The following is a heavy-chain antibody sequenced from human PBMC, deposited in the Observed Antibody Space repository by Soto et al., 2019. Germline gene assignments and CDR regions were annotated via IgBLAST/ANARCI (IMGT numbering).Heavy chain of an antibody. CDR2: IYHAGNT. V-gene: IGHV4-59*08. Sequence: QVQLQESGPGLVKDSETLSLTCSVSGDSITAYYWSWIRQSPGKGLEWIGYIYHAGNTNYNPSLRGRVTMSVDTSRNRFSLKLKSVTGADTAIYYCARLNYYFHHWGQGTLVTFSS. CDR1: GDSITAYY. D-gene: IGHD1-20*01. J-gene: IGHJ4*02. CDR3: ARLNYYFHH.